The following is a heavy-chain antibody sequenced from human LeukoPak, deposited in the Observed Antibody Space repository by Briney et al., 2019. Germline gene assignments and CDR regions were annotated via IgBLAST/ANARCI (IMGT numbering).Heavy chain of an antibody. D-gene: IGHD6-19*01. V-gene: IGHV4-59*01. CDR1: GGSFSGYY. Sequence: PSETLSLTCAVYGGSFSGYYWSWIRQPPGKGLEWIGYIYYSGSTNYNPSLKSRVTISVDTSKNQFSLKLSSVTAADTAVYYCARGLYSSGWYPFDYWGQGTLVTVSS. CDR3: ARGLYSSGWYPFDY. J-gene: IGHJ4*02. CDR2: IYYSGST.